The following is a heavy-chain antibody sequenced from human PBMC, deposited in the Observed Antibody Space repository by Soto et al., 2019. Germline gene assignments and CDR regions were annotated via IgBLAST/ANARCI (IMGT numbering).Heavy chain of an antibody. J-gene: IGHJ4*02. V-gene: IGHV3-23*01. Sequence: EEQLLESGGGVIQPGGSLRLSCAASGFTLGDYAMSWVRQAPGKGLEWASVISGSGERTFYIDSVKGRFTISRDTSKNPLYLQMNSLRADDTAVYYCAKDPYSYGPDYWGRGTLVIVS. CDR1: GFTLGDYA. CDR3: AKDPYSYGPDY. CDR2: ISGSGERT. D-gene: IGHD1-26*01.